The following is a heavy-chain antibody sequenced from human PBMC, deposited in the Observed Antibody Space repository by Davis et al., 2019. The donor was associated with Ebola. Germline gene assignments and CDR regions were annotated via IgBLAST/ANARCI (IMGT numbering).Heavy chain of an antibody. CDR2: IDYIGIT. V-gene: IGHV4-31*03. Sequence: MPSDTLSFTFTLLGGSISSGGYYWSWIRQQPGKGLEWIGDIDYIGITYYNPPLKSRATISADNSTNQFSLKLSSLTAADTAVCYCARRRDRGYDYGADYWGQGTLVTVSS. CDR1: GGSISSGGYY. D-gene: IGHD5-12*01. CDR3: ARRRDRGYDYGADY. J-gene: IGHJ4*02.